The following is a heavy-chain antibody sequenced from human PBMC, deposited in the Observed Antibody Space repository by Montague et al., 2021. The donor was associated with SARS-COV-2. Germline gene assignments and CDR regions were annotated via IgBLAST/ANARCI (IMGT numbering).Heavy chain of an antibody. J-gene: IGHJ4*02. CDR1: GYTLTSYD. Sequence: SVKVSCKASGYTLTSYDINWVRQATGQGLKWMGWMNPNSGNTGYAQRFQGRVTMTRNTPISTAYMELSSLRSEDTAVYYCARGRITMVRGVIIDNLFDYWGQGTLVTVSS. D-gene: IGHD3-10*01. V-gene: IGHV1-8*01. CDR3: ARGRITMVRGVIIDNLFDY. CDR2: MNPNSGNT.